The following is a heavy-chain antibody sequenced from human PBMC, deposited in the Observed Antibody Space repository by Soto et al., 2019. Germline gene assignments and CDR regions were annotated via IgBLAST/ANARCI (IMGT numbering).Heavy chain of an antibody. Sequence: PSQTLSLTCAISGDSVSSNSAAWNWIRQSPSRGLEWLGRTYYRSKWYNDYAVSVKSRITINPDTSKNQFSLQLNSVTPEDTAVYYCAREAYDFWSGRKRRPFDYWGQGTLVTVSS. CDR1: GDSVSSNSAA. CDR2: TYYRSKWYN. CDR3: AREAYDFWSGRKRRPFDY. V-gene: IGHV6-1*01. D-gene: IGHD3-3*01. J-gene: IGHJ4*02.